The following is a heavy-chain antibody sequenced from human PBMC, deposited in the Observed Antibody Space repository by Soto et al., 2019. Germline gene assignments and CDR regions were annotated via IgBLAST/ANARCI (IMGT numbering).Heavy chain of an antibody. Sequence: GASVKVSCKASGYTFTSYYMHWVRQAPGQGLEWMGIINPRGGSTTYAQRFQGTVTMTSDTSTSTVYMELSSLRSEDTAVYYCARAVTGLGLANWFDPWGQGTLVTVSS. CDR1: GYTFTSYY. D-gene: IGHD1-7*01. CDR2: INPRGGST. V-gene: IGHV1-46*01. J-gene: IGHJ5*02. CDR3: ARAVTGLGLANWFDP.